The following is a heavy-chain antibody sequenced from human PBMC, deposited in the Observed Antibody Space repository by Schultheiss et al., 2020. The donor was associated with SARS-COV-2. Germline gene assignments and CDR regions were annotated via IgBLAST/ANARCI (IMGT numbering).Heavy chain of an antibody. V-gene: IGHV4-61*02. J-gene: IGHJ6*02. CDR3: ARAPPYYYYGMDV. Sequence: SETLSLTCTVSGGSISSGSYYWSWIRQPAGKGLEWIGRIYTSGSTNYNPSLKSRVTISVDTSKNQFSLKLSSVTAADTAVYYCARAPPYYYYGMDVWGQGTTVTVSS. CDR1: GGSISSGSYY. CDR2: IYTSGST.